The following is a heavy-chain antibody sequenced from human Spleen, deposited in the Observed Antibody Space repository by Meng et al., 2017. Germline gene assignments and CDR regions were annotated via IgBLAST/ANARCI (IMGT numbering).Heavy chain of an antibody. CDR3: ARGRHCSSTTCYLSDS. V-gene: IGHV1-18*01. Sequence: QVHLVQSGPEFRNPGASVKVSFQAVGYSFTNYGINWVRQAPGKGLEWMGWTSTYNSNRNYAQSLQGRVTMTTDTSTTTAYMELRSLTFDDTAVYYCARGRHCSSTTCYLSDSWGQGTLVTVSS. CDR1: GYSFTNYG. D-gene: IGHD2-2*01. CDR2: TSTYNSNR. J-gene: IGHJ4*02.